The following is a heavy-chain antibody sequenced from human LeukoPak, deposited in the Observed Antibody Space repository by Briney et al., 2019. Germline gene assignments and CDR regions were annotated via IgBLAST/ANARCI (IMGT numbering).Heavy chain of an antibody. CDR2: ISAYNGNT. CDR3: ARDAGFYCSSTSCYEIDY. V-gene: IGHV1-18*01. CDR1: GYTFTSYG. D-gene: IGHD2-2*01. J-gene: IGHJ4*02. Sequence: ASVKVSCKASGYTFTSYGISWVRQAPGQGLEWMGWISAYNGNTNYAQKLQGRVTMNTDTSTSTAYMELRSLRSDDTAVYYCARDAGFYCSSTSCYEIDYWGQGTLVTVSS.